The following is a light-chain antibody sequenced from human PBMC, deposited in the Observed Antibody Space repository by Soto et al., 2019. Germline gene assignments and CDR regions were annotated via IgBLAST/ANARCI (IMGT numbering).Light chain of an antibody. CDR1: QSISSTH. J-gene: IGKJ4*01. V-gene: IGKV3D-20*02. CDR2: GAS. Sequence: EIVLTQSPDTLSLYPGERATLSCRASQSISSTHLVWYQQKPGQAPSLLIFGASSRATGIPDRFSGSGSGTDFTLTISSLEPEDFAVYYCQQRSSCPLTFGGGTKVDIK. CDR3: QQRSSCPLT.